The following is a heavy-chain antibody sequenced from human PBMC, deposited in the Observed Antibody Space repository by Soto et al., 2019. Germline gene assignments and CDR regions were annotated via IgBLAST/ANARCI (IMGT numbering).Heavy chain of an antibody. CDR3: ARESRIAARLGAAFDI. CDR2: ISSSGSTI. V-gene: IGHV3-11*01. J-gene: IGHJ3*02. CDR1: EFTFSDYY. Sequence: PGRSLRLPSAAFEFTFSDYYMRWIRQAPGKGLEWVSYISSSGSTIYYADSVKGRFTISRDNAKNSLYLQMNSLRAEDTAVYYCARESRIAARLGAAFDIWGQGTMVTVSS. D-gene: IGHD6-6*01.